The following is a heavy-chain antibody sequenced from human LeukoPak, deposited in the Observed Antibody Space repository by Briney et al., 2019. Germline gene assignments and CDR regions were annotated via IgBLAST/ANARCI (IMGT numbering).Heavy chain of an antibody. CDR3: ARDQHYYDSSGYLDAFDI. D-gene: IGHD3-22*01. V-gene: IGHV4-4*07. CDR2: IYTSGST. Sequence: SETLSLTCTVSGGSISSYYWSWIRQPAGKGLEWIGRIYTSGSTNYNPSLKSRVTMSVDTSKNQFSLKLSSVTAADTAVYYCARDQHYYDSSGYLDAFDIRGQGTMVTVSS. CDR1: GGSISSYY. J-gene: IGHJ3*02.